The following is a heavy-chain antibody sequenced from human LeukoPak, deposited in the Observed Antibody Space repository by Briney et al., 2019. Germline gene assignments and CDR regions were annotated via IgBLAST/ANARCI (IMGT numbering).Heavy chain of an antibody. D-gene: IGHD1-1*01. J-gene: IGHJ1*01. Sequence: SETLSLTCAVYGGSFSGYYWSWIRQPPGKGLEWIGEINHSGSTNYNPSLKSRVTISVDTSKNQFSLKLSSVTAADTAVYYCARGRRGYNSAEYFQHWGQGTLVTVSS. CDR3: ARGRRGYNSAEYFQH. V-gene: IGHV4-34*01. CDR2: INHSGST. CDR1: GGSFSGYY.